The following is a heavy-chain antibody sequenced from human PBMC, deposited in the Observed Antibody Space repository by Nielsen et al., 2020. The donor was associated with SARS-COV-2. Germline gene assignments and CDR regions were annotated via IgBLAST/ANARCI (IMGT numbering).Heavy chain of an antibody. D-gene: IGHD6-19*01. J-gene: IGHJ3*02. CDR3: ARDGQYSSGGGGAFDI. CDR2: ISGSGGST. V-gene: IGHV3-23*01. CDR1: GFTFSSYA. Sequence: GESLKISCAASGFTFSSYAMSWVRQAPGKGLKWVSAISGSGGSTYYADSVKGRFTISRDNSKNTLYLQINSLRAEDTAVYYCARDGQYSSGGGGAFDIWGQGTMVTVSS.